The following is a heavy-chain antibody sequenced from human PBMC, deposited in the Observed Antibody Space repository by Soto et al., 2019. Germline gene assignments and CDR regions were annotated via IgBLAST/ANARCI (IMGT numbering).Heavy chain of an antibody. Sequence: PSETLSLTCTVSGGSISSYYWSWIRQPPGKGLEWIGYIYYSGSSNYNPSLKSRVTISVDTSKNQFSLQLSSVTAADTAVYYCARVWNDYGDYVGDYYYYMDVWGKGTTVTVSS. CDR1: GGSISSYY. D-gene: IGHD4-17*01. CDR3: ARVWNDYGDYVGDYYYYMDV. CDR2: IYYSGSS. J-gene: IGHJ6*03. V-gene: IGHV4-59*01.